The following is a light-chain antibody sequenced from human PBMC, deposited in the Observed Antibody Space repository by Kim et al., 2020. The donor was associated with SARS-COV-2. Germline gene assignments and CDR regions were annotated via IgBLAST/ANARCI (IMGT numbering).Light chain of an antibody. Sequence: ATVGDGVTITCRASQGSSNYLDWYQQKPGEAPKLLIYAASSLQFGVSTRCSGSGSGTEFTLTISDLQPEDVATYYCQKYDTAPWTFGQGTKVDIK. CDR2: AAS. CDR1: QGSSNY. CDR3: QKYDTAPWT. J-gene: IGKJ1*01. V-gene: IGKV1-27*01.